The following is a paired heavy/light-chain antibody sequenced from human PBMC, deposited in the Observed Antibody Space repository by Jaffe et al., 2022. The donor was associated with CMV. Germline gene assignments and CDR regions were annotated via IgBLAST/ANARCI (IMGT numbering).Light chain of an antibody. V-gene: IGLV2-23*02. J-gene: IGLJ3*02. Sequence: QSALTQPASVSGSPGQSITISCTGTSSDVGSYNLVSWYQQHPGKAPKLMIYEVSKRPSGVSNRFSGSKSGNTASLTISGLQAEDEADYYCCSYAGSSTFAVFGGGTKLTVL. CDR1: SSDVGSYNL. CDR2: EVS. CDR3: CSYAGSSTFAV.
Heavy chain of an antibody. D-gene: IGHD3-3*01. CDR2: IIPILGIA. V-gene: IGHV1-69*09. CDR1: GGTFSSYA. Sequence: QVQLVQSGAEVKKPGSSVKVSCKASGGTFSSYAISWVRQAPGQGLEWMGRIIPILGIANYAQKFQGRVTITADKSTSTAYMELSSLRSEDTAVYYCARDPNLTIFGVVINWFDPWGQGTLVTVSS. CDR3: ARDPNLTIFGVVINWFDP. J-gene: IGHJ5*02.